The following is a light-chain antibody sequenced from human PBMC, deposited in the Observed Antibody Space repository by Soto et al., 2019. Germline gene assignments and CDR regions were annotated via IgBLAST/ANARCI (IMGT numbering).Light chain of an antibody. CDR2: DVS. CDR3: SSSTGSDTIV. J-gene: IGLJ1*01. Sequence: QSVLTQPASVSGSPGQSITISCTGASSDVGTYNSVSWYQQHPGKAPKLMIYDVSERPSGVSNRFSASKSGNTASLTISGLQAEDEADYYCSSSTGSDTIVFGTGTKLTVL. CDR1: SSDVGTYNS. V-gene: IGLV2-14*01.